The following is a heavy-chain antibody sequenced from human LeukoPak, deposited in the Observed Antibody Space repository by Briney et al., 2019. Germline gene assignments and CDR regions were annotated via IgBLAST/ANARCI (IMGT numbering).Heavy chain of an antibody. D-gene: IGHD3-16*02. CDR1: GFTFSSYA. CDR3: ARETSGYSDY. V-gene: IGHV3-64*01. Sequence: QPGGSLRLSCAASGFTFSSYAMHWVRQAPGKGLEYVSATSSNGGSTYYANSVKGRFTISRDNSKNTLYLQMGSLRAEDMAVYYCARETSGYSDYWGQGTLVTVSS. J-gene: IGHJ4*02. CDR2: TSSNGGST.